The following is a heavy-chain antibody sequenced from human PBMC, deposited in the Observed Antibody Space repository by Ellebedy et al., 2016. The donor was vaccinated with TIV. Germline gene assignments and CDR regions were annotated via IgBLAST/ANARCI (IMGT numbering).Heavy chain of an antibody. V-gene: IGHV3-11*04. CDR1: GFTFSDYY. CDR3: ARELGYCSSTSCYWYYYYYYGMDV. CDR2: ISSSGSTI. D-gene: IGHD2-2*01. J-gene: IGHJ6*02. Sequence: GESLKISXAASGFTFSDYYMSWIRQAPGKGLEWVSYISSSGSTIYYADSVKGRFTISRDNAKNSLYLQMNSLRDEDTAVYYCARELGYCSSTSCYWYYYYYYGMDVWGQGTTVTVSS.